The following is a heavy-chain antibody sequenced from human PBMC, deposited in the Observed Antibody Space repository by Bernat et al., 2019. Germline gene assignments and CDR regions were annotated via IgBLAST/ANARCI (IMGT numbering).Heavy chain of an antibody. V-gene: IGHV5-10-1*03. D-gene: IGHD6-6*01. Sequence: EVQLVQSGAEVKKPGESLRISCKGSGYSFTSYWISWVRQMPGKGLEWMGRIDPSDSCTNYSPSFQGHVTISADKSISTAYLQWSSLKASDTAMYYCARSSARRILRLPTDYWGQGTLVTVSS. J-gene: IGHJ4*02. CDR1: GYSFTSYW. CDR2: IDPSDSCT. CDR3: ARSSARRILRLPTDY.